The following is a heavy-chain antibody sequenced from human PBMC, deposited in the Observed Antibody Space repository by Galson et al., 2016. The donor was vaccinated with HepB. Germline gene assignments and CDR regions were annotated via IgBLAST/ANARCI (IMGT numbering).Heavy chain of an antibody. D-gene: IGHD3-10*01. J-gene: IGHJ5*02. CDR3: ARDGHYSGMFDR. CDR2: ISTYNGDT. CDR1: GYTFANYG. V-gene: IGHV1-18*04. Sequence: SVKVSCKASGYTFANYGMSWVRQAPGQGLEWMGWISTYNGDTDFAQKFQGRVTMTTDTSTSTVYMELRSLRSDDTAVYYCARDGHYSGMFDRWGQGILVTVSS.